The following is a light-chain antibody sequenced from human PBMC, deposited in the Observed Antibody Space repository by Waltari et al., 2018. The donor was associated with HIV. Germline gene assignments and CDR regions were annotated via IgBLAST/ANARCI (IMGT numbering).Light chain of an antibody. CDR3: CSYAGSYTLI. V-gene: IGLV2-14*01. CDR2: EVS. CDR1: SSDVGGYNY. J-gene: IGLJ2*01. Sequence: QSALTQPASVSGSPGQSITISCTGTSSDVGGYNYVSWYQQHPGKAPKLMIYEVSNRPSGVSKRVSGSKSGNTASLTISGLQAEDEAFYYCCSYAGSYTLIFGGGTRLTVL.